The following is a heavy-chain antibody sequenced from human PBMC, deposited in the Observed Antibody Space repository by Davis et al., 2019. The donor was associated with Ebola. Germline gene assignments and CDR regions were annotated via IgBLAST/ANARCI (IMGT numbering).Heavy chain of an antibody. CDR3: ATTYYYDSRGYYYEGYFDY. CDR1: GFTFSDYY. J-gene: IGHJ4*02. D-gene: IGHD3-22*01. CDR2: ISSIGSTI. V-gene: IGHV3-11*04. Sequence: GGSLRLSCAASGFTFSDYYMSWIRQAPGKGLEWVSYISSIGSTIYYADSVRGRFTISRDNAQNVLYLQVSSLRDEDTAVYYCATTYYYDSRGYYYEGYFDYWGQGTLVTVSS.